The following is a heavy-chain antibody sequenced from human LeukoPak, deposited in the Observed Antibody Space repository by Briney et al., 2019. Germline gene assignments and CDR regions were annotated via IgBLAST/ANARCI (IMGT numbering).Heavy chain of an antibody. CDR1: GFTFNNAW. CDR3: SSTPGEELDY. CDR2: IKSKTDGGTT. J-gene: IGHJ4*02. Sequence: GGSLRLSCAASGFTFNNAWMTWVRQAPGKGLEWVGRIKSKTDGGTTDYAAPVKGRFTISRDDSKNTLYLQVNSLKTEDTAVYYCSSTPGEELDYWGQGTLVTVSS. V-gene: IGHV3-15*01. D-gene: IGHD3-16*01.